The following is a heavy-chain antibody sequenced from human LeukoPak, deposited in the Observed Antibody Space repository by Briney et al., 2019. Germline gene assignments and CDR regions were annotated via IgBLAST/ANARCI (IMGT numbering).Heavy chain of an antibody. Sequence: GGSLRLSCAASGFTFSSYAMSWVRQAPGKGLEWVSAISGSGGSTYYADSVKGRFTISRDNSKNTLYLQMNSLRAEDTAVYYCAKTVESYEDGYERWGLCFDYWGQGTLVTVSS. D-gene: IGHD5-24*01. CDR1: GFTFSSYA. J-gene: IGHJ4*02. CDR3: AKTVESYEDGYERWGLCFDY. CDR2: ISGSGGST. V-gene: IGHV3-23*01.